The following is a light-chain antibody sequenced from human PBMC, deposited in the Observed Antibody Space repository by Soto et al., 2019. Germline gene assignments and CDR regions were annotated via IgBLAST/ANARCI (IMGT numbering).Light chain of an antibody. CDR2: DVS. V-gene: IGLV2-14*01. Sequence: QSVLTQPASVSGSPGQSITISCTGTSSDVGGYNHVSWYQEHPGKAPKLLIYDVSNRPSGVSNRFSGSKSGNTASLTISGLRAEDEADYYCSSESVITTPPYVFGTGTKVTVL. CDR3: SSESVITTPPYV. J-gene: IGLJ1*01. CDR1: SSDVGGYNH.